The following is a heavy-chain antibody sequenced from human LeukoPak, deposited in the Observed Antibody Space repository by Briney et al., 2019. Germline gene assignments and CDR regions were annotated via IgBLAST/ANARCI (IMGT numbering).Heavy chain of an antibody. CDR3: ARDLAARHFDY. CDR1: GFTFSSYG. D-gene: IGHD6-6*01. V-gene: IGHV3-33*01. CDR2: IWYDGSKK. J-gene: IGHJ4*02. Sequence: AGRSLRLSCEASGFTFSSYGMHWVRQAPGMGLEWVAVIWYDGSKKYYGDSVKGRFTISRDNSKNTLYLQMNSLRGEDTAIYYCARDLAARHFDYWGQGALVTVSS.